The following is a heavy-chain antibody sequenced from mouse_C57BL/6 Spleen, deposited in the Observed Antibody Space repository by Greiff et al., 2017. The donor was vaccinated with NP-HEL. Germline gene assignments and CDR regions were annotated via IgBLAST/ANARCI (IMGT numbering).Heavy chain of an antibody. Sequence: VQLQQPGAELVMPGASVKLSCKASGYTFTSYWMHWVKQRPGQGLEWIGEIDPSDSYTNYNQKFKGKSTLTVDKSSSTAYMQFSSLTSEDSAVYYCARVGDITRYFDVWGTGTTVTVSS. J-gene: IGHJ1*03. CDR2: IDPSDSYT. D-gene: IGHD1-2*01. CDR3: ARVGDITRYFDV. CDR1: GYTFTSYW. V-gene: IGHV1-69*01.